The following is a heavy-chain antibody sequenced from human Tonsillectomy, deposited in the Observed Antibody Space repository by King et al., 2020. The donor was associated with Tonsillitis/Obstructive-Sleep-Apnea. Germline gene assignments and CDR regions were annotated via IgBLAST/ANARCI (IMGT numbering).Heavy chain of an antibody. CDR1: GFSFSDSA. CDR3: VKDRGCSNTNCFLPFDF. V-gene: IGHV3-64D*06. CDR2: ISTNGDST. J-gene: IGHJ4*02. Sequence: VQLVESGGGLVHPGGSLRLSCSASGFSFSDSAMHLVRQAPGKGLEYVSSISTNGDSTYYVDSVKGRFTISRDNSKNTLYLQMSSLRAEDTAVYYCVKDRGCSNTNCFLPFDFWGQGTLVTVS. D-gene: IGHD2-2*01.